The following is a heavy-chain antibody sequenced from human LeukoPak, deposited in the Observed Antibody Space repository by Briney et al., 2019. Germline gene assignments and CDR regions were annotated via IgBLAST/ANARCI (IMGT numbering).Heavy chain of an antibody. D-gene: IGHD3-22*01. J-gene: IGHJ4*02. V-gene: IGHV3-21*01. CDR3: ARDPQYFFDSSGFDY. CDR2: ISDSSTYI. CDR1: GFTFSTFG. Sequence: PGGSLRLSCAASGFTFSTFGMHWVRQAPGKGLEWVSSISDSSTYIYYADSVKGRFTISRDDANSSLYLQMNSLRVEDTAVYFCARDPQYFFDSSGFDYWGQGSLVAVSS.